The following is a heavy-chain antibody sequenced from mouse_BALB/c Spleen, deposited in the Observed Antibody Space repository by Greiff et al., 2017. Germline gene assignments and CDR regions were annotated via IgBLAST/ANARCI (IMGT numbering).Heavy chain of an antibody. J-gene: IGHJ4*01. CDR3: ARMRDDVGYAMDY. CDR1: GYTFTSYV. V-gene: IGHV1-14*01. CDR2: INPYNDGT. D-gene: IGHD2-14*01. Sequence: LMASGPELVKPGASVQMSCKASGYTFTSYVMHWVKQKPGQGLEWIGYINPYNDGTKYNEKFKGKATLTSDKSSSTAYMELSSLTSEDSAVYYCARMRDDVGYAMDYWGQGTSVTVSS.